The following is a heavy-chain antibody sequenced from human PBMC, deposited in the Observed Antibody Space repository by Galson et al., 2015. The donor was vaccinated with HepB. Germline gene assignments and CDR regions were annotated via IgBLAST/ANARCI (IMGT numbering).Heavy chain of an antibody. CDR1: GGSISSSSYY. J-gene: IGHJ4*02. D-gene: IGHD2-21*01. Sequence: SETLSLTCTVSGGSISSSSYYWGWIRQPPGKGLEWIGSIYYSGSTYYNPSLKSRVTISVDTSKNQFSLKLSSVTAADTAMYYCGRSVAGPPFDYWGQGTLVTVSS. CDR2: IYYSGST. CDR3: GRSVAGPPFDY. V-gene: IGHV4-39*01.